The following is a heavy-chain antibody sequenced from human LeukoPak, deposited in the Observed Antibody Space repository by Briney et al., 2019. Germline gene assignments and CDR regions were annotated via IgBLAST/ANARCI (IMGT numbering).Heavy chain of an antibody. CDR3: ARGISSGEDYYYYMDV. J-gene: IGHJ6*03. V-gene: IGHV4-59*01. D-gene: IGHD6-19*01. CDR2: IYYSGST. CDR1: GGSISSYY. Sequence: PSETLSLTCTVSGGSISSYYWSWIRQPPGKGLEWIGYIYYSGSTNYNPSLKSRVTISVDTSKNQFSLKLSSVTAADTAVYYCARGISSGEDYYYYMDVWGKGTTVTVSS.